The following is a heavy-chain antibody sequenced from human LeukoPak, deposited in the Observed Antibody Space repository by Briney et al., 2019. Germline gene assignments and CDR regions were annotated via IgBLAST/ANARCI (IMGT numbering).Heavy chain of an antibody. J-gene: IGHJ5*02. CDR1: GGSFSGYY. D-gene: IGHD1-26*01. CDR3: ARDLIVGATYDWFDP. V-gene: IGHV4-34*01. CDR2: INHSGST. Sequence: PSETLSLTCAVYGGSFSGYYWSWIRQPPGKGLEWIGEINHSGSTNYNPSLKSRVTISVDTSKNQFSLKLSSVTAADTAVYYCARDLIVGATYDWFDPWGQGTLVTVS.